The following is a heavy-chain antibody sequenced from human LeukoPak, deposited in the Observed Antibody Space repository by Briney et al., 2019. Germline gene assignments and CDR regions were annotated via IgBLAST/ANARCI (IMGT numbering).Heavy chain of an antibody. CDR3: ARAVAGHSPHFDY. CDR1: GYSFTSCG. CDR2: ISAYNGDT. D-gene: IGHD6-19*01. V-gene: IGHV1-18*01. Sequence: ASVKVSCKASGYSFTSCGITWVRQAPGQGLEWMGWISAYNGDTNYAQKFQGRVTMTTDTSTSTAYMELRSLRSDDTAVYYCARAVAGHSPHFDYWGQGTLVTVSS. J-gene: IGHJ4*02.